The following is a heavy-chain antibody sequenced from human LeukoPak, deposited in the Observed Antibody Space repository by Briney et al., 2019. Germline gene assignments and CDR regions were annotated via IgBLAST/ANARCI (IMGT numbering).Heavy chain of an antibody. Sequence: GGSLRPSCAASGFTFSSYSMNWVRQAPGKGLEWVSSISSSSSYIYYADSVKGRFTISRDNAKNSLYLQMNSLRAEDTAVYYCASLDTAMVPLDYWGQGTLVTVSS. CDR1: GFTFSSYS. D-gene: IGHD5-18*01. J-gene: IGHJ4*02. CDR2: ISSSSSYI. CDR3: ASLDTAMVPLDY. V-gene: IGHV3-21*01.